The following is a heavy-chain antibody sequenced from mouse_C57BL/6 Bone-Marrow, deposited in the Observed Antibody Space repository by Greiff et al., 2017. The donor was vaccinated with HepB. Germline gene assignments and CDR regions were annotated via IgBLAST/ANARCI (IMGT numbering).Heavy chain of an antibody. Sequence: EVKLMESGGGLVQPGGSLKLSCAASGFTFSDYYMYWVRQTPEKRLEWVAYISNGGGSTYYPDTVKGRFTISRDNAKNTLYLQMSRLKSEDTAMYYCARHNYYGSSCAMDYWGQGTSVTVSS. D-gene: IGHD1-1*01. CDR2: ISNGGGST. CDR1: GFTFSDYY. CDR3: ARHNYYGSSCAMDY. J-gene: IGHJ4*01. V-gene: IGHV5-12*01.